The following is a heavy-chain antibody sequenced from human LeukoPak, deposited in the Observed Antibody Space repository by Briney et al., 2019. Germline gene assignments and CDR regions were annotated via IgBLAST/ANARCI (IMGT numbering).Heavy chain of an antibody. J-gene: IGHJ4*02. CDR1: GFXFSSYS. CDR3: AKDVSAAPGY. CDR2: VSATGGST. D-gene: IGHD3-10*01. V-gene: IGHV3-23*01. Sequence: GGSLRLSCAASGFXFSSYSMNWVRQAPGKGLEWVSTVSATGGSTYYADSVKGRFTISRDNFKNTVFLQMNSLRAEDTALYYCAKDVSAAPGYWGQGTLVTVSS.